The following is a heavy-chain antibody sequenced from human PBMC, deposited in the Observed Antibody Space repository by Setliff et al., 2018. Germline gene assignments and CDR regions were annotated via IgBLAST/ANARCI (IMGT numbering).Heavy chain of an antibody. V-gene: IGHV4-30-4*08. Sequence: SETLSLTCTVSGGPISSGDYYWSWIRQPPGKGLEWIGYIYYSGSTYYNPSLKSRVTISVDTSKNQFSLKLSSVTAADTAVYYCARGGEGALGIPYYGMDVWGQGTTVTVS. D-gene: IGHD2-21*01. CDR1: GGPISSGDYY. J-gene: IGHJ6*02. CDR3: ARGGEGALGIPYYGMDV. CDR2: IYYSGST.